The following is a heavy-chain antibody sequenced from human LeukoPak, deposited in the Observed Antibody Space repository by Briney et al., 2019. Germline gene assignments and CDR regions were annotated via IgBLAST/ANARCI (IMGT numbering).Heavy chain of an antibody. Sequence: ASVKVSCKASGYTFTSHYVHWVRQAPGQGLEWMGIINPSDGSATYAQRFQGRVTMTSDTSTATGYMELRSLRSEDTAVYYCAKGGEMANDYWGQGTLVTVSS. J-gene: IGHJ4*02. CDR2: INPSDGSA. V-gene: IGHV1-46*01. CDR3: AKGGEMANDY. D-gene: IGHD5-24*01. CDR1: GYTFTSHY.